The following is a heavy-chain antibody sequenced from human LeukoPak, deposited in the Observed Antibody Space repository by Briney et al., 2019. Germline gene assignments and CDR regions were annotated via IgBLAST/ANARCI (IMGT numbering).Heavy chain of an antibody. CDR1: GFTFSSYE. CDR3: AERGITMIGGV. V-gene: IGHV3-48*03. D-gene: IGHD3-10*02. Sequence: GGSLRLSCAASGFTFSSYEMNWVRQAPGKGLEWVSYISSSGSTIYYADSVKGRFTISRDNAKNSLYLQMNSLRAEDTAVYYCAERGITMIGGVWGKGTTVTISS. CDR2: ISSSGSTI. J-gene: IGHJ6*04.